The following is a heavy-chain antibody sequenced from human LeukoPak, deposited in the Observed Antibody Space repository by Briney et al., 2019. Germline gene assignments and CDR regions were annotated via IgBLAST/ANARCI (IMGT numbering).Heavy chain of an antibody. D-gene: IGHD3-9*01. J-gene: IGHJ4*02. Sequence: PGGSLRLSCAASGFTFSSYAMSWVRQAPGKGLEWVSAISGSGGSTYYADSVKGRFTISRDNSKNTLYLQMNSLRVEDTAVYYCAKVAYYDILTGYMYYFDYWGQGTLVTVSS. CDR2: ISGSGGST. CDR3: AKVAYYDILTGYMYYFDY. CDR1: GFTFSSYA. V-gene: IGHV3-23*01.